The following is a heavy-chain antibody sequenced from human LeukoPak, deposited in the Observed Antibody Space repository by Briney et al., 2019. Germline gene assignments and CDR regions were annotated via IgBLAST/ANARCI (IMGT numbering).Heavy chain of an antibody. CDR2: IFYSGST. V-gene: IGHV4-39*07. CDR1: GGSISTSNYY. CDR3: ARDRPPYYYDSSGYSV. D-gene: IGHD3-22*01. J-gene: IGHJ4*02. Sequence: SETLSLTCTVSGGSISTSNYYWGWIRQPPGKGLEWIGNIFYSGSTYYSPSLKSRVTISLDTSKNQFSLKLSSVTAADTAVYYCARDRPPYYYDSSGYSVWGQGTLVTVSS.